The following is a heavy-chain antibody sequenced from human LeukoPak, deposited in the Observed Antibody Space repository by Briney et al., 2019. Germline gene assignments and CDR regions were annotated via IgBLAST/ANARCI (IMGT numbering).Heavy chain of an antibody. D-gene: IGHD6-19*01. V-gene: IGHV3-74*01. J-gene: IGHJ4*02. Sequence: QPGGSLRLSCAASGFTFSSYWMHWVRQAPGKGLVWVSRINSHGSSTSYADSVKGRFTISRDNAKNTLYLQMNSLRAEDTAVYYCASTIAVAATDYWGQGTLVTVSS. CDR2: INSHGSST. CDR1: GFTFSSYW. CDR3: ASTIAVAATDY.